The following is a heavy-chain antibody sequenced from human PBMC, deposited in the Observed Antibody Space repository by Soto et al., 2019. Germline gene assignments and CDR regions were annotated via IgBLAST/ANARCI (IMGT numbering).Heavy chain of an antibody. CDR1: GYIFNSYG. J-gene: IGHJ3*01. Sequence: QVQLLQSGAEVRKPGASVKVSCKASGYIFNSYGISWVRQAPGQGFEWMGWISGYNGETNYAQRVQGRITVTTDTSTSTAYMELRSLRSDDTAMYYCVRGLNVYSGFDFWGQGTMVTVS. CDR3: VRGLNVYSGFDF. V-gene: IGHV1-18*01. CDR2: ISGYNGET. D-gene: IGHD4-4*01.